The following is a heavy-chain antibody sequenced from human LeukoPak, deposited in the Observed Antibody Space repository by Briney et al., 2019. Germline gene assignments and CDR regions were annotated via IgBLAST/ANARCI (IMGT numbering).Heavy chain of an antibody. V-gene: IGHV3-11*01. CDR1: GFTFSDYY. Sequence: GGSLRLSCAASGFTFSDYYMSWIRQAPGKELKWVSYISSSGSTIYYADSVKGRFTISRDNAKNSLYLQMNSLRAEDTAVYYCAKSFWSGTFDYWGQGTLVTVSS. D-gene: IGHD3-3*01. CDR2: ISSSGSTI. CDR3: AKSFWSGTFDY. J-gene: IGHJ4*02.